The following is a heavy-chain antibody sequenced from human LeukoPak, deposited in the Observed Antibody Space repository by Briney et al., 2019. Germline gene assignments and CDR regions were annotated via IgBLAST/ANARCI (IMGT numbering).Heavy chain of an antibody. CDR1: GFNFSSHW. J-gene: IGHJ4*02. CDR3: ARDRRAASAPDY. V-gene: IGHV3-7*01. CDR2: IKKDGGEI. D-gene: IGHD6-13*01. Sequence: HPGGSLRLSCAASGFNFSSHWVSWVRQAPGKGLEWVANIKKDGGEIFYADSVKGRFTIFRDNAKNALYLQMSSLRGEDTALYYCARDRRAASAPDYWGQGTLVTVSS.